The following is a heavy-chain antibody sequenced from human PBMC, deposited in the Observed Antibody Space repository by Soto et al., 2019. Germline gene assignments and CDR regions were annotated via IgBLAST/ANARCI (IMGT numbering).Heavy chain of an antibody. CDR3: AKDLKYGYDFWSGYYQNYFDY. J-gene: IGHJ4*02. CDR1: GFTFSSYA. V-gene: IGHV3-23*01. CDR2: ISGSGGST. D-gene: IGHD3-3*01. Sequence: GGSLRFSCAASGFTFSSYAMSWVRQAPGKGLEWVSAISGSGGSTYYADSVKGRFTISRDNSKNTLYLQMNSLRAEDTAVYYCAKDLKYGYDFWSGYYQNYFDYWGQGTLVTVSS.